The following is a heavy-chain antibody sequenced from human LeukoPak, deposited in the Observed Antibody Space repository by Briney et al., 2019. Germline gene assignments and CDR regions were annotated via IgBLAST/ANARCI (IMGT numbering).Heavy chain of an antibody. D-gene: IGHD6-19*01. CDR1: GYTLTELS. CDR3: ARGPYTNGHYFDY. Sequence: SCKVSGYTLTELSMHWARQAPGKGLEWVSYISASSTTIYYTDSVKGRFTISRDNARNSLYLQMNSLRAEDTAVYYCARGPYTNGHYFDYWGQGTLATVSS. J-gene: IGHJ4*02. CDR2: ISASSTTI. V-gene: IGHV3-48*04.